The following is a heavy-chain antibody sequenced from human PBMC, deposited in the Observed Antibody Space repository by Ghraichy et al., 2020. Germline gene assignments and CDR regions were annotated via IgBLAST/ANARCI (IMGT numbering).Heavy chain of an antibody. CDR1: GGSISSYY. D-gene: IGHD7-27*01. Sequence: SETLSLTCTVSGGSISSYYWSWIRQPPGKGLEWIGYIYYSGSTNYNPSLKSRVTISVDTSKNQFSLKLSSVTAADTAVYYCARQAGDTDGAFDIWGQGTMVTVSS. V-gene: IGHV4-59*08. CDR3: ARQAGDTDGAFDI. CDR2: IYYSGST. J-gene: IGHJ3*02.